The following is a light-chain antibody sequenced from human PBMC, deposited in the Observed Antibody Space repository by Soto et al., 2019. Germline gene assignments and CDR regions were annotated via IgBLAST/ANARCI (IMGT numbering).Light chain of an antibody. V-gene: IGLV2-11*01. J-gene: IGLJ2*01. CDR3: YSYAGSYTVV. CDR1: TSDVGGYNF. Sequence: QSALTQPPSVSGSPGQSVAISCTGTTSDVGGYNFVSWFQQHPGEAPKLMIYDVTKRPSGVPDRFSGSKYGNTASLTISGLQAEDEADYYCYSYAGSYTVVFGGGTKLTVL. CDR2: DVT.